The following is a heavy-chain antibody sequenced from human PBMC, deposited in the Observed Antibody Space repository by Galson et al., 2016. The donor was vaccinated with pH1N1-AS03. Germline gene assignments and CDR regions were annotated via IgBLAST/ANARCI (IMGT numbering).Heavy chain of an antibody. Sequence: PALVKPTQTLTLTCTFSGFSLTTTKEGVGWIRQPPGKALEWLALIYWNDDRRYSPSLRNRLTITKDASRHQVYLTMTNMHPVDTATYYSAHETHGFGDYNHWGQGTLVTVS. CDR2: IYWNDDR. CDR1: GFSLTTTKEG. CDR3: AHETHGFGDYNH. D-gene: IGHD4-17*01. J-gene: IGHJ5*02. V-gene: IGHV2-5*01.